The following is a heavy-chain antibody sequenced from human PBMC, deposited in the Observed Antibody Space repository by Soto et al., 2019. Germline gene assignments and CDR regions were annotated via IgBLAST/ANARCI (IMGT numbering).Heavy chain of an antibody. J-gene: IGHJ5*02. CDR2: INSDGSST. D-gene: IGHD4-17*01. Sequence: GGSLRLSCAASGFTFSSYWMHWVRQAPGKGLVWVSRINSDGSSTSYADSVKGRFTISRDNAKNTLYLQMNSLRAEDTAVYYCARDDRVDYGDYVFWFDPWGQGTLVTVSS. CDR1: GFTFSSYW. V-gene: IGHV3-74*01. CDR3: ARDDRVDYGDYVFWFDP.